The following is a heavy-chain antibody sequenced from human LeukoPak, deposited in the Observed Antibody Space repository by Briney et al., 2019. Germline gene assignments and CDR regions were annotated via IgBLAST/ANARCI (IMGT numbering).Heavy chain of an antibody. Sequence: ASVKVSCTASGYIFTSYHMPWVRQAPGQGLEWMGIIKPSGGGARYAQKLQGRITMNRDTSTSTVYMELSSLRPDDTAVYYCAREAVAGTGADWGQGTLVTVSS. CDR3: AREAVAGTGAD. V-gene: IGHV1-46*04. D-gene: IGHD6-13*01. J-gene: IGHJ4*02. CDR2: IKPSGGGA. CDR1: GYIFTSYH.